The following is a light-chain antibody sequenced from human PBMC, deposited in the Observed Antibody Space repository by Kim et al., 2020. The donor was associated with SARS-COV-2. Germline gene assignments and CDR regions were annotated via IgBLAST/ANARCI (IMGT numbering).Light chain of an antibody. Sequence: QSALTQPASVSGSPGQSSTISCTGTSNDVGGYIHVSWYQQHPGKAPKLIIYDVSKRPSGASDRFSGSKSANTASLTISGLQAEDEAEYYCSSFTTIGTWVFGGGTQLTVL. CDR2: DVS. V-gene: IGLV2-14*01. CDR1: SNDVGGYIH. CDR3: SSFTTIGTWV. J-gene: IGLJ3*02.